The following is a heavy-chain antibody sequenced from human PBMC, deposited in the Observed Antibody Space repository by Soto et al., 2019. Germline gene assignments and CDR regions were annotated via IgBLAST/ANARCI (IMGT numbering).Heavy chain of an antibody. D-gene: IGHD3-9*01. Sequence: KQSQTLSLTCAVYGGSFSGYYWSWIRQPPGKGLEWIGEINHSGSTNYNPSLKSRVTISVDTSKNQFSLKLSSVTAADTAVYYCATESDYDILTGSFDYWGQGTLVTVSS. V-gene: IGHV4-34*01. CDR3: ATESDYDILTGSFDY. CDR1: GGSFSGYY. CDR2: INHSGST. J-gene: IGHJ4*02.